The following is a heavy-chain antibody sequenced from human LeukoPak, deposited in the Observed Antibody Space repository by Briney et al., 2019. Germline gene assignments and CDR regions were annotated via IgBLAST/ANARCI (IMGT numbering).Heavy chain of an antibody. CDR1: GYSFTNYW. V-gene: IGHV5-51*01. CDR3: ARLPYCGGDCYPNWFDT. Sequence: GESLKISCKGSGYSFTNYWIGWVRQMPGKGLELMGVIYPGDSATRYSPSFQGQVAISVDKSTRTAYLQWSSLKASDIAMYYCARLPYCGGDCYPNWFDTWGQGTLVTVSS. J-gene: IGHJ5*02. CDR2: IYPGDSAT. D-gene: IGHD2-21*02.